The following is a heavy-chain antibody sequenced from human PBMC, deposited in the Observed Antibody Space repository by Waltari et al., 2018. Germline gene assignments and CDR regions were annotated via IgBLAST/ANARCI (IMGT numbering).Heavy chain of an antibody. CDR3: APGLLAVGQFDY. D-gene: IGHD1-26*01. V-gene: IGHV1-58*01. Sequence: QMQLVQSGPEVKKPGTSVKVSCKASGFTFTSSAVQWVRQARGQRLEWIGWIVVGSGNTNYAQKFQERVTITRDMSTSTAYMELSSLRSEDTAVYYCAPGLLAVGQFDYWGQGTLVTVSS. J-gene: IGHJ4*02. CDR2: IVVGSGNT. CDR1: GFTFTSSA.